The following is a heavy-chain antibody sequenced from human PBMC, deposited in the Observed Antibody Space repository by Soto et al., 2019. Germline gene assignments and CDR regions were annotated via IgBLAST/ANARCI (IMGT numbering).Heavy chain of an antibody. J-gene: IGHJ6*02. V-gene: IGHV3-15*07. CDR2: IKSKTDGGTT. CDR3: TTGYYYDSSGYPFYYYYGMDV. Sequence: PGGSLIVSCAASGVTFSNAWMNWVRQAPGKGREWVGRIKSKTDGGTTDYAAPVKGRFTISRDDSKNMLYLQMNSLKTEDPAVYYCTTGYYYDSSGYPFYYYYGMDVWGQRTTVTVSS. CDR1: GVTFSNAW. D-gene: IGHD3-22*01.